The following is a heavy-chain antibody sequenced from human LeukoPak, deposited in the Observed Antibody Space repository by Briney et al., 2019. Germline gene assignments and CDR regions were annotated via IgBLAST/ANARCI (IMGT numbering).Heavy chain of an antibody. V-gene: IGHV3-15*05. CDR3: TTDWAGIGDH. Sequence: GGSLRLSCGYSGFNFSHSCMSWIRQAPAKGLEGVGRIKSKTDGGTTDYAAPVKGRFTVSRDDSKNTLYLEMNSLKTEDTAVYYCTTDWAGIGDHWGQGTLVTVSS. CDR2: IKSKTDGGTT. J-gene: IGHJ4*02. D-gene: IGHD6-13*01. CDR1: GFNFSHSC.